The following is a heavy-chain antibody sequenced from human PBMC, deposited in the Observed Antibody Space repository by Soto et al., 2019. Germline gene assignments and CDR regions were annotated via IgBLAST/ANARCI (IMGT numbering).Heavy chain of an antibody. CDR1: GFTFSSYA. CDR2: ISYDGSNK. V-gene: IGHV3-30-3*01. J-gene: IGHJ4*02. Sequence: GGSLRLSCAASGFTFSSYAMHWVRQAPGKGLEWVAVISYDGSNKYYADSVKGRFTISRDNSKNTLYLQMNSLRAEDTAVYYCARAYTSDSHDYGDYGPYFDYWGQGTLVTVSS. CDR3: ARAYTSDSHDYGDYGPYFDY. D-gene: IGHD4-17*01.